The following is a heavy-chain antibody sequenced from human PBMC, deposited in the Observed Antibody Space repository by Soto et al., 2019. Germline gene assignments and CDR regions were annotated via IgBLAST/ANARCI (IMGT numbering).Heavy chain of an antibody. CDR2: VDPSGGNT. V-gene: IGHV1-18*01. D-gene: IGHD2-21*02. CDR3: ARGGHIAVVTASFDY. J-gene: IGHJ4*02. CDR1: GYTFSSSG. Sequence: ASVKVSCKASGYTFSSSGISWVRQAPGQGLEWMGVVDPSGGNTNYAQMFQGRVTVTRDTSTTTAFMELRSLRFDDTAVYYCARGGHIAVVTASFDYWGQGTLVTVSS.